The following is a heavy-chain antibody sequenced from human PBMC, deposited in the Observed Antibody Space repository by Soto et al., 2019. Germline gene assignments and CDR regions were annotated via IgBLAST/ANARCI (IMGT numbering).Heavy chain of an antibody. J-gene: IGHJ6*02. Sequence: SETLSLTCTVSGGSISSYYWSWIRQPPGKGLEWIGYIYYGGSTNYNPSLKSRVTISVDTSKNQFSLKLSSVTAADTAVYYCARDANGYSSSWPYYYGMDVWGQGTTVTVSS. CDR3: ARDANGYSSSWPYYYGMDV. V-gene: IGHV4-59*01. D-gene: IGHD6-13*01. CDR1: GGSISSYY. CDR2: IYYGGST.